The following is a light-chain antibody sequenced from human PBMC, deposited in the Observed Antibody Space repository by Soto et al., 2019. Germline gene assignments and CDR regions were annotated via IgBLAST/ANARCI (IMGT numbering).Light chain of an antibody. CDR1: RTDVADGYDY. CDR2: DVS. CDR3: TSYTSSTPFYV. Sequence: QSVLTQPASVSGSPGQSIAIPCTGVRTDVADGYDYVSWYQQHPGQAPQLIIYDVSNRPSGVSDRFSGSKSGNTASLTISGLQAEDEAEYYSTSYTSSTPFYVFRTGTKVTVL. J-gene: IGLJ1*01. V-gene: IGLV2-14*03.